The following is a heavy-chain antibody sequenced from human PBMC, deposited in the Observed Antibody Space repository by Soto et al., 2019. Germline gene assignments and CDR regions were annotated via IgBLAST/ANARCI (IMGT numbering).Heavy chain of an antibody. D-gene: IGHD3-10*02. CDR2: IYHSGST. J-gene: IGHJ3*02. V-gene: IGHV4-30-2*01. Sequence: QLQLQESGSGLVKPSQTLSLTCAVSGGSIISNVYSWSWIRQPPGKGLEWIGYIYHSGSTHYNPSLKSRATISMDRSKNQFSLELSSVTAADTAAYFCAGSTYYYVKAFNIWGQGTMVTVSS. CDR3: AGSTYYYVKAFNI. CDR1: GGSIISNVYS.